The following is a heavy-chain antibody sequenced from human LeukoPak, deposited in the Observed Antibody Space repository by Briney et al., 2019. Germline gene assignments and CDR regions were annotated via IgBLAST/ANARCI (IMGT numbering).Heavy chain of an antibody. D-gene: IGHD2-15*01. V-gene: IGHV3-66*01. CDR3: ASSGRPGIDY. J-gene: IGHJ4*02. CDR2: IYSGGST. Sequence: PGGSLRLSCAASGFTFSSYAMSWVRQAPGKGLEWVSVIYSGGSTYYADSVKGRFTISRDNSKNTLYLQMNSLRAEDTAVYYCASSGRPGIDYWGQGTLVTVSS. CDR1: GFTFSSYA.